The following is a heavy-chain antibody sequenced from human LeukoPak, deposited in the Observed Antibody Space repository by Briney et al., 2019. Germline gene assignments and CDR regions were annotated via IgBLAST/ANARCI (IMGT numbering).Heavy chain of an antibody. J-gene: IGHJ4*02. CDR3: ARVGANTGHY. CDR2: IYYSGST. Sequence: SETLSLPCTVSGGSISSSSYYWGWIRQPPGKGLEWIGSIYYSGSTYYNPSLKSRVTISVDTSKNQFSLKLSSVTAADTAVYYCARVGANTGHYWGQGTLVTVSS. D-gene: IGHD1-26*01. V-gene: IGHV4-39*07. CDR1: GGSISSSSYY.